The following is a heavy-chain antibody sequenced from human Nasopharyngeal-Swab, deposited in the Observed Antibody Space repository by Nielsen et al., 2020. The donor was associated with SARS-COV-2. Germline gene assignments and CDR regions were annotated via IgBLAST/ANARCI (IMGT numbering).Heavy chain of an antibody. CDR1: GGSISSYY. V-gene: IGHV4-59*01. CDR2: IYYSGIT. Sequence: SETLSLTCTVSGGSISSYYWSWIRQPPGKGLEWIGYIYYSGITNYNPSLKSRVIISVDTSKNQFSLKPSSVTAADTAVYYCARPLRGAVAPFDYWGQGTLVTVSS. CDR3: ARPLRGAVAPFDY. D-gene: IGHD6-19*01. J-gene: IGHJ4*02.